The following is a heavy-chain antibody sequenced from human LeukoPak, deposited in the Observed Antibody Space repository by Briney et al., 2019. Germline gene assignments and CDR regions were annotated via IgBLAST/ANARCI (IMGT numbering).Heavy chain of an antibody. V-gene: IGHV3-53*01. CDR3: AREGDYYDTSGTLDY. J-gene: IGHJ4*02. D-gene: IGHD3-22*01. CDR2: IYSGGST. Sequence: GGSLRLSCAASGFTVSSNYMSWVRQAPGKGLEWVSVIYSGGSTYYADSVKGRFTIFRDNSKNTLYLQMNSLRAEDTAVYYCAREGDYYDTSGTLDYWGQGTLVTVSS. CDR1: GFTVSSNY.